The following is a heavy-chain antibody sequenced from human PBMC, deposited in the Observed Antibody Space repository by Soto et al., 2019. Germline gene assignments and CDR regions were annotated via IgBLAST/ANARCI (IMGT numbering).Heavy chain of an antibody. CDR1: GFTFSDYA. V-gene: IGHV3-30-3*01. Sequence: QVHLVESGGGVVQPGKSLRLSCVVSGFTFSDYAMDWVRQTPGQRLEWVSAISFDGTEKHYADSVKGRVTISRDNTRNTLFLQINSLTTDDTAVYYCARGAFRIQTWEEGFDVWGKGTLVTVSS. CDR3: ARGAFRIQTWEEGFDV. J-gene: IGHJ3*01. CDR2: ISFDGTEK. D-gene: IGHD1-26*01.